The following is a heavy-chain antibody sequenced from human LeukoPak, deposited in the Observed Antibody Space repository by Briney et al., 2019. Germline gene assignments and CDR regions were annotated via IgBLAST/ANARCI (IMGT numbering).Heavy chain of an antibody. CDR3: AKGRAGLYWYFDL. D-gene: IGHD3-10*01. V-gene: IGHV3-9*01. Sequence: GGSLRLSCAASGFTFSSYWMHWVRQAPGKGLEWVSGISWNSGSIGYADSVKGRFTISRDNAKNSLYLQMNSLRAEDTALYYCAKGRAGLYWYFDLWGRGTLVTVSS. CDR1: GFTFSSYW. J-gene: IGHJ2*01. CDR2: ISWNSGSI.